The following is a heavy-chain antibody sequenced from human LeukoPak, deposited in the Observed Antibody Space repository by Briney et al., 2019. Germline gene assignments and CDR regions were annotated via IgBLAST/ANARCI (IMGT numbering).Heavy chain of an antibody. CDR1: GFTFSSYA. Sequence: GGSLRLSCAASGFTFSSYATSWVRRAPGKGLEWVSAISGSGGSTYYADSVKGRFTISRDNSKNTLYLQMNSLRAEDTAVYYCAKYLTYYYDSSGYYNDYWGQGTLVTVSS. D-gene: IGHD3-22*01. CDR2: ISGSGGST. V-gene: IGHV3-23*01. CDR3: AKYLTYYYDSSGYYNDY. J-gene: IGHJ4*02.